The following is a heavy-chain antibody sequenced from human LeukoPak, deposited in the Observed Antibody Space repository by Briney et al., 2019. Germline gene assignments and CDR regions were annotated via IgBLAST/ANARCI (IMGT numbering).Heavy chain of an antibody. D-gene: IGHD4-17*01. V-gene: IGHV3-21*01. CDR1: GFTFSSYG. Sequence: GGSLRLSCAASGFTFSSYGMNWVRQAPGKGLEWVSFVSIGGTYIYYADSVKGRFTISRDDAKNSLYLQMNSLTAEDTAEYYCARNKINTVTTGWYFDLWGRGILVTVSS. CDR3: ARNKINTVTTGWYFDL. CDR2: VSIGGTYI. J-gene: IGHJ2*01.